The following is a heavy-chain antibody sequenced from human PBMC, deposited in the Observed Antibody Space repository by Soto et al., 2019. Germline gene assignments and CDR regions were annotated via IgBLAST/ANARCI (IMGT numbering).Heavy chain of an antibody. CDR3: ARQSFGVTTVCCFYYGMDV. CDR1: GGTFSSYA. J-gene: IGHJ6*02. D-gene: IGHD4-17*01. V-gene: IGHV1-69*06. Sequence: SVKVSCKASGGTFSSYAISWVRQAPGQGLEWMGGIIPIFGTANYAQKFQGRVTITADKSTSTAYMELSSLRSEDTAVYYCARQSFGVTTVCCFYYGMDVWGRGTTVTVSS. CDR2: IIPIFGTA.